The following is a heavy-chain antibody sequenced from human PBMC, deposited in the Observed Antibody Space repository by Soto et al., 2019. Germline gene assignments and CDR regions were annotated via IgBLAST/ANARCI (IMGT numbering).Heavy chain of an antibody. V-gene: IGHV3-74*01. J-gene: IGHJ6*03. CDR1: GFTFSSYW. CDR2: INSDGSST. CDR3: ARDTGLLRYFDSPGRYYMDV. Sequence: QPGGSLRLSCAASGFTFSSYWMHWVRQAPGKGLVWVSRINSDGSSTSYADSVKGRFTISRDNAKNTLYLQMNSLRAEDTAVYYCARDTGLLRYFDSPGRYYMDVWGKGTTVTVSS. D-gene: IGHD3-9*01.